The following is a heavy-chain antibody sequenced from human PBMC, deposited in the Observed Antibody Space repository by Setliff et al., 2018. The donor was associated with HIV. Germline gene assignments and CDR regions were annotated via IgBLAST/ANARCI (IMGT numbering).Heavy chain of an antibody. Sequence: PGGSLRLSCAASGFSVSTYWINWVRQAPGKGLEWVANIEKDGSEKYYVDSVKGRFTISRDNAKNPLYLEMNSLRAEDTAVYYCARGHYSSSSGWGQGALVTVSS. J-gene: IGHJ4*02. D-gene: IGHD6-6*01. V-gene: IGHV3-7*03. CDR1: GFSVSTYW. CDR3: ARGHYSSSSG. CDR2: IEKDGSEK.